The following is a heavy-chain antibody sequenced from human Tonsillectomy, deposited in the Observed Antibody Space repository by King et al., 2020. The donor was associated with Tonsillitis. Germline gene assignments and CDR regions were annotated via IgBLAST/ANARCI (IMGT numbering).Heavy chain of an antibody. CDR3: AREAHLPHDSSTWSPYYYYGMDV. Sequence: EVQLVESGGDLVQPGGSLRLSCAASRFTFSNFWMSWVRQAPGKGLEWVANIKQDGSEKYYVDSVKGRFTISRDNAKNSLYLQMNSLRAEDTAVYYCAREAHLPHDSSTWSPYYYYGMDVWGQGTTVTVSS. CDR1: RFTFSNFW. CDR2: IKQDGSEK. J-gene: IGHJ6*02. D-gene: IGHD6-13*01. V-gene: IGHV3-7*01.